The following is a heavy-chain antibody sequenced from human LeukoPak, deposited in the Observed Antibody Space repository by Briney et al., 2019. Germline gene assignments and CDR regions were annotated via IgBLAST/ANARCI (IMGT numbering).Heavy chain of an antibody. CDR1: GGSISSGGYY. Sequence: PSQTLSLTCTVSGGSISSGGYYWSWLRQHPGRGLEWIGYIYYSGSTYYNPSRKSRVTISVDTSKNQFSLKLSSVTAADTAVYYCARGEGGLVVVVPAAIRNAFDIWGQGTMVTVSS. CDR2: IYYSGST. V-gene: IGHV4-31*03. D-gene: IGHD2-2*01. J-gene: IGHJ3*02. CDR3: ARGEGGLVVVVPAAIRNAFDI.